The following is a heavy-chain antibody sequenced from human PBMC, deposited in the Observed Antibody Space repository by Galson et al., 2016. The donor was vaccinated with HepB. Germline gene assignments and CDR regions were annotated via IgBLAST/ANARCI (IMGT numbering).Heavy chain of an antibody. J-gene: IGHJ5*02. V-gene: IGHV4-59*01. CDR3: ASSQSGSYIRWLDP. CDR1: GGSITNFY. CDR2: IYNSGST. D-gene: IGHD1-26*01. Sequence: ETLSLTCTVSGGSITNFYWTWVRQPPGKGLEWIGYIYNSGSTNYNPSLKSRVTISVDTSKNQFSLKLSSVIAADTAVYYCASSQSGSYIRWLDPWGQGTLVTVSS.